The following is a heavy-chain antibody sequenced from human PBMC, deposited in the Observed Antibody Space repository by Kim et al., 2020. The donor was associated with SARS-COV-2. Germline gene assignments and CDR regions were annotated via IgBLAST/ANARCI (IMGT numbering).Heavy chain of an antibody. Sequence: SETLSLTCTISRGSISSSSYYWGWIRQPPGKGLEWIGSIYYSGSTFHNPSLKSRVTISVDTSKYPLTLKPITLTAADTAVYYCARHAPACWVFDYWGQGT. CDR1: RGSISSSSYY. J-gene: IGHJ4*02. CDR2: IYYSGST. D-gene: IGHD6-13*01. CDR3: ARHAPACWVFDY. V-gene: IGHV4-39*01.